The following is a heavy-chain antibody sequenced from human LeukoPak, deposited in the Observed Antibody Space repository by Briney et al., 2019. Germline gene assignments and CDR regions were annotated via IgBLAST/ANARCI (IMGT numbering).Heavy chain of an antibody. CDR3: AKPGDGDYAYFDY. CDR1: GFTFDDYA. V-gene: IGHV3-9*01. J-gene: IGHJ4*02. D-gene: IGHD4-17*01. Sequence: PGRSLRLSCAASGFTFDDYAMHWVRQAPGKGLEWVSGISWNSGSIGYADSVKGRFTISRDNAKNSLYLQVNSLRAEDTALYYCAKPGDGDYAYFDYWGQGTLVTVSS. CDR2: ISWNSGSI.